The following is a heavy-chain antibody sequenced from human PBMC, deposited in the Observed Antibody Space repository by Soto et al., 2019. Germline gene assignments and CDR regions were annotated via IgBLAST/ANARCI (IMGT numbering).Heavy chain of an antibody. CDR2: IYHSGST. D-gene: IGHD3-9*01. V-gene: IGHV4-4*02. J-gene: IGHJ6*02. Sequence: QVQLQESGPGLVKPSGTLSLTCAVSGGSISSSNWWSWVRQPPGKGLEWIGEIYHSGSTNYNPSLKSRVTISVDKSKNQFSLKLSSVTAADTAVYYCARGGKYFDWLPSGHYYYGMDVWGQGTTVTVSS. CDR1: GGSISSSNW. CDR3: ARGGKYFDWLPSGHYYYGMDV.